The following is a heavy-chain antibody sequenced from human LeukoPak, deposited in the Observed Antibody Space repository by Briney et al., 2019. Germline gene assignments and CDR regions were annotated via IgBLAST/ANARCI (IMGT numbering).Heavy chain of an antibody. CDR1: GGTFSSYA. CDR2: IIPIFGTA. Sequence: GSSVKVSCKASGGTFSSYAISWVRQAPGQGLEWMGGIIPIFGTANYARKFQGRVTITADESTSTAYMELSSLRSEDTAVYYCAIAGVVPAAYNWFDPWGQGTLVTVSS. D-gene: IGHD2-2*01. V-gene: IGHV1-69*01. J-gene: IGHJ5*02. CDR3: AIAGVVPAAYNWFDP.